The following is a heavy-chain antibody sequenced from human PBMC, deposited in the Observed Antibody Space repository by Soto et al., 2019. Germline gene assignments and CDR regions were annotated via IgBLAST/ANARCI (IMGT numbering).Heavy chain of an antibody. CDR2: IYWDDDK. J-gene: IGHJ5*02. CDR1: GFSLSTSGVG. D-gene: IGHD6-25*01. V-gene: IGHV2-5*02. CDR3: AHRDSSGPSPDNWFDP. Sequence: QITLKESGPTLVKPTQTLTLTCTFSGFSLSTSGVGVGWIRQPPGKALEGLALIYWDDDKHYSPSLKSRLTITKDTSKNQVVLTMTNMDPVDTATYYCAHRDSSGPSPDNWFDPWGQGTLVTVSS.